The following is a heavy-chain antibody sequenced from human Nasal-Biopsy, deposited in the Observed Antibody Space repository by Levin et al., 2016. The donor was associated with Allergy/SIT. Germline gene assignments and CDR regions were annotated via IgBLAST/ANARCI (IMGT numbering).Heavy chain of an antibody. J-gene: IGHJ6*02. CDR1: GITFSNFV. V-gene: IGHV3-30*03. CDR3: ARQFNYGMDV. CDR2: VSYDGSDK. D-gene: IGHD5-24*01. Sequence: GESLKISCAASGITFSNFVMHWVRQVPGKGLEWVALVSYDGSDKDYADSVRDRFTISRDKSKNTLYLQLNTLRGEDTAVYYCARQFNYGMDVWGQGTTVTVS.